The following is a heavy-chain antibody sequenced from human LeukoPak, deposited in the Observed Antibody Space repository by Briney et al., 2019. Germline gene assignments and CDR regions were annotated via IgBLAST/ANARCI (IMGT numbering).Heavy chain of an antibody. J-gene: IGHJ4*02. CDR3: ATDSGYPTPNYFDY. CDR1: GGTYTSYA. Sequence: GSPVKVSCKASGGTYTSYAIRWVRQSAGHGLEWLGGFIPIYGTANYAQKVQGRVTNTADKSTSTAYMELSSLRAEDTSVYYCATDSGYPTPNYFDYWGQGTLVTVSS. V-gene: IGHV1-69*06. CDR2: FIPIYGTA. D-gene: IGHD6-25*01.